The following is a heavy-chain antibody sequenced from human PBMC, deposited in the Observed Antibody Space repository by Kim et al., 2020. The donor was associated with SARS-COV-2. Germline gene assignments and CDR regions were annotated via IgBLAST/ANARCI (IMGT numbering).Heavy chain of an antibody. V-gene: IGHV3-23*01. CDR2: ISGSDSST. CDR1: GFPFSTYA. J-gene: IGHJ4*02. CDR3: ARPSGGSHYNPQDY. D-gene: IGHD1-26*01. Sequence: GGSLRLSCVASGFPFSTYAMSWVRQAPGKRLEWVSAISGSDSSTYYADSVKGRFTISRDNSKNTLYLQMNSLRAEDTAIYYCARPSGGSHYNPQDYWGQGILVTVSS.